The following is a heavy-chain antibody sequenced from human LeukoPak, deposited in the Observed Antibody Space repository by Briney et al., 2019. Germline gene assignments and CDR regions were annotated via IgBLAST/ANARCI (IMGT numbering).Heavy chain of an antibody. D-gene: IGHD3-22*01. CDR3: ARLDSSGYLDDY. V-gene: IGHV4-59*08. CDR2: IYYSGST. CDR1: GGSISSYY. J-gene: IGHJ4*02. Sequence: PSETLSLTCTVSGGSISSYYWSWIRQPPGKGLEWIGYIYYSGSTNYNPSLKSRVTISVDTSKNQFSLKLSSVTAADTAVYYCARLDSSGYLDDYWGQGTLVTVSS.